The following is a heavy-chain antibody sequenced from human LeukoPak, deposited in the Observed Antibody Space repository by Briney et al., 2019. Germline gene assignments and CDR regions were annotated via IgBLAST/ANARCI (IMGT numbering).Heavy chain of an antibody. CDR2: IKQDGSEK. Sequence: GGSLRLSCAASGFTFSSYWMSWVRQAPGKGLEWVANIKQDGSEKYYVDSVKGRFTISRDNAENSLYLQMNGLRAEDTAVYYCARELVRRRWTTTFSMDVWGQGTTVTVSS. V-gene: IGHV3-7*01. CDR1: GFTFSSYW. J-gene: IGHJ6*02. CDR3: ARELVRRRWTTTFSMDV. D-gene: IGHD2/OR15-2a*01.